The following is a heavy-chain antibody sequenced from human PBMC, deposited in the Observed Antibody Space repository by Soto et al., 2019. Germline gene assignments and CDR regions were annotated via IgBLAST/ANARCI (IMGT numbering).Heavy chain of an antibody. D-gene: IGHD3-22*01. CDR3: AREGYYYDSSGYYYLDY. Sequence: ASVKVSCKASGYTFTSYGISWVRQAPGQGLEWMGWISAYNGNTNYAQKLQGRVTMTTDTSTSTAYMELRSLRSDDTAVYYCAREGYYYDSSGYYYLDYWGQGTLVTVSS. J-gene: IGHJ4*02. V-gene: IGHV1-18*01. CDR1: GYTFTSYG. CDR2: ISAYNGNT.